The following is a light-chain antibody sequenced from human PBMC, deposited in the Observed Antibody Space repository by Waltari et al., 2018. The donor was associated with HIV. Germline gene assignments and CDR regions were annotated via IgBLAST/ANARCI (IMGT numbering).Light chain of an antibody. CDR1: DSNLGRNY. CDR3: AVWDDSLTGVI. J-gene: IGLJ2*01. Sequence: QSVLTQPPSASATPGPRVSIPCSGSDSNLGRNYAYWYQPVAGTAPKLLIYRDNQRPSGVSVRCSGSKSGSSASLAISGFRSEDEAAYFCAVWDDSLTGVIFGGKTKLTVL. V-gene: IGLV1-47*01. CDR2: RDN.